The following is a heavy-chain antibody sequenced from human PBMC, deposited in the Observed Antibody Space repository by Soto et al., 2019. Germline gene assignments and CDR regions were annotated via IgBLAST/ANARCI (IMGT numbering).Heavy chain of an antibody. CDR2: IIPILGIA. Sequence: QVQLVQSGAEVKKPGSSVKVSCKASGGTFSSYTISWVRQAPGQGLEWMGRIIPILGIANYAQKFQGRVTITADKSTSTANMELSSLRSEDTAVYYCARETGTMIEVHWGQGTLVPVSS. J-gene: IGHJ4*02. CDR1: GGTFSSYT. V-gene: IGHV1-69*02. D-gene: IGHD3-22*01. CDR3: ARETGTMIEVH.